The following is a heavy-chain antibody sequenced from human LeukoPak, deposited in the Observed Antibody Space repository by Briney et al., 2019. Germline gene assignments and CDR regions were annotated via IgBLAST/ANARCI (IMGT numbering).Heavy chain of an antibody. V-gene: IGHV3-48*01. CDR2: ISRSSDNI. J-gene: IGHJ4*02. Sequence: GGSLRLSCAASGFTFSSYTMNWVRQVPGKGLEWISFISRSSDNIYYADSVKGRFTISRDNAKNSLYLQMNSLRAEDTAVYYCARGLYSGYDYYFDTWGQGTLVTVSS. CDR3: ARGLYSGYDYYFDT. D-gene: IGHD5-12*01. CDR1: GFTFSSYT.